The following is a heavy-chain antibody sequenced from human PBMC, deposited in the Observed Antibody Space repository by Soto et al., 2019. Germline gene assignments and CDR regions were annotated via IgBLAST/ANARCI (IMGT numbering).Heavy chain of an antibody. J-gene: IGHJ5*02. D-gene: IGHD2-2*01. V-gene: IGHV1-69*13. CDR2: IIPIFGTA. CDR3: ARDGPEGVVVPAAPGSVFDP. Sequence: SVKVSCKASGGTFSSYAISWVRQAPGQGLEWMGGIIPIFGTANYAQKFQGRVTITADESTSTAYMELSSLRSEDTAVYYCARDGPEGVVVPAAPGSVFDPWGQGTLVTVSS. CDR1: GGTFSSYA.